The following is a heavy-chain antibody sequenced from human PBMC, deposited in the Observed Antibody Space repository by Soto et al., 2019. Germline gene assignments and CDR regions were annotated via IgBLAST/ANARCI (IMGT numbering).Heavy chain of an antibody. J-gene: IGHJ3*02. Sequence: GGSLILSCADSRFTFSGYWLYWVRQAPGKGLEWVANIKEDGSEKNYVDSVRGRFTISRDNAKNSLYLQMNSLRAEDTAVYYCARGARIWGQGTMVTVSS. CDR3: ARGARI. CDR2: IKEDGSEK. V-gene: IGHV3-7*01. CDR1: RFTFSGYW.